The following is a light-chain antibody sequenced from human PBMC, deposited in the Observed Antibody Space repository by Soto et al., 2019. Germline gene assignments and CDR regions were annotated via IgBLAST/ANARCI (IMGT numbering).Light chain of an antibody. CDR2: AAS. CDR3: QKYNSAPPWT. V-gene: IGKV1-27*01. Sequence: DIQMTQSPSSLSAPVGDRVTITCRASQGISNYLAWYQQKPGKVPKLLIYAASTLQSGVPSRFSGSGSGTDFTLTISSLQPEDVATYYCQKYNSAPPWTFGQGTKVEIK. J-gene: IGKJ1*01. CDR1: QGISNY.